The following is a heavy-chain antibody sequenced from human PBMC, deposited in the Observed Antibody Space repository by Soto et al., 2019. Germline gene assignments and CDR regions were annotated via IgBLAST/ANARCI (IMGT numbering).Heavy chain of an antibody. D-gene: IGHD1-1*01. Sequence: EVQLVESGGDLVQPGGSLRLSCAASGFKFSTFWMSWVRQAPGKGLEWVANVKGDGSERYYVDSVKGRCTISRDNAKNSLHLQMNSLTVEDTAVYYCARGYPDYWGQGTLVTVSS. CDR3: ARGYPDY. CDR1: GFKFSTFW. V-gene: IGHV3-7*04. CDR2: VKGDGSER. J-gene: IGHJ4*02.